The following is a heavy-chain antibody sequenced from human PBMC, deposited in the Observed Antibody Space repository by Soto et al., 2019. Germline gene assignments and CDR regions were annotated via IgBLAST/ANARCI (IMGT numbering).Heavy chain of an antibody. CDR2: LYDVDGS. V-gene: IGHV3-53*01. J-gene: IGHJ3*01. D-gene: IGHD1-1*01. CDR1: GLTISGKKY. CDR3: ATWHEREHAFDV. Sequence: DVQLVESGGGLIQPGESLRLSCAAFGLTISGKKYVAWVRQAPGQGLEWVSALYDVDGSFYADTVTGRFTTSSDSSKITVYRQMNDPRSDDTGVYYCATWHEREHAFDVWGQGTTVTISS.